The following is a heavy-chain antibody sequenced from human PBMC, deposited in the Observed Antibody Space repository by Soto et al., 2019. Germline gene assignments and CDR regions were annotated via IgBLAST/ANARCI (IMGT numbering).Heavy chain of an antibody. CDR3: ARDYCSSTSCSDDAFDI. CDR1: GGTFSSYT. V-gene: IGHV1-69*08. D-gene: IGHD2-2*01. J-gene: IGHJ3*02. Sequence: QVQLVQSGAEVKKPGSSVKVSCKASGGTFSSYTISWVRQAPGQGLEWMGRIIPILGIANYAQKFQGRVTITADKSTSTAYMELSSLRSEDTAVYYCARDYCSSTSCSDDAFDIWGQGTMVTVSS. CDR2: IIPILGIA.